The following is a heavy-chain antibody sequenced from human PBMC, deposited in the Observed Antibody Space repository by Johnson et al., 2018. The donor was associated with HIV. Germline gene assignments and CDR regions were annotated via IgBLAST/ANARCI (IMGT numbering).Heavy chain of an antibody. J-gene: IGHJ3*01. D-gene: IGHD3-22*01. CDR3: ARGSRYTYDNDDAYLLHAFDF. CDR1: GFTVSSNY. V-gene: IGHV3-66*01. CDR2: IYSGGST. Sequence: EVQLVESGGGVVRPGGSLRLSCAASGFTVSSNYMSWVRQAPGKGLEWVSVIYSGGSTYYADSVQGRFTISRDNSKNTLYLQMNSLRAEDTAVYYCARGSRYTYDNDDAYLLHAFDFWGQGTMVTVSS.